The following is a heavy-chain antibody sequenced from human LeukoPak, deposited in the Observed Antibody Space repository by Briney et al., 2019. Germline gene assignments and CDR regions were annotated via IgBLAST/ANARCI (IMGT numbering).Heavy chain of an antibody. CDR3: ARSDPLLYSSSPRVGYFDY. V-gene: IGHV4-30-4*08. J-gene: IGHJ4*02. CDR2: IYYSGST. CDR1: GGSISSGDYY. D-gene: IGHD6-6*01. Sequence: PSQTLSLTCTVSGGSISSGDYYWSWIRQPSGKGLEWIGYIYYSGSTYYNPSLKSRVTISVDTSKNQFSLKLSSVTAADTAVYYCARSDPLLYSSSPRVGYFDYWGQGTLVTVSS.